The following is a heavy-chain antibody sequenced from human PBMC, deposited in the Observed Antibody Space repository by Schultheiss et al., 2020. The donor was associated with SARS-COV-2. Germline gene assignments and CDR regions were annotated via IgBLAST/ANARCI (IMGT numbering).Heavy chain of an antibody. CDR1: GFTFDDYA. J-gene: IGHJ4*02. Sequence: GGSLRLSCAASGFTFDDYAMHWVRQAPGKGLEWVSGISWNSGSIGYADSVKGRFTISRDNAKNSLYLQMNSLRAEDTALYYCARAGRVATTDFDYWGQGTLVTVSS. V-gene: IGHV3-9*01. CDR3: ARAGRVATTDFDY. CDR2: ISWNSGSI. D-gene: IGHD5-12*01.